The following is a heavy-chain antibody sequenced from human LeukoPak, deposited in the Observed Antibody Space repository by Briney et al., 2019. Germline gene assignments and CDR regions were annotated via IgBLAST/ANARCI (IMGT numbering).Heavy chain of an antibody. CDR3: ARDLLGAFDY. CDR2: FSYSGST. CDR1: GGSISSYY. D-gene: IGHD1-26*01. Sequence: PSETLSLTCTVSGGSISSYYWSWIRQPPGKGLEWIGYFSYSGSTDYNPSLKSRVTISVDTSKNQFSLKLSSVAAADTAVYYCARDLLGAFDYWGQGTLVTVSS. V-gene: IGHV4-59*01. J-gene: IGHJ4*02.